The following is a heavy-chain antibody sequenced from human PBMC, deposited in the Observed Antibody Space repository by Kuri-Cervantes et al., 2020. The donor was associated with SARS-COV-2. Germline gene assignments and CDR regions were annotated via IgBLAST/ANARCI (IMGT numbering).Heavy chain of an antibody. CDR3: ARGTNWPPDGWFDP. J-gene: IGHJ5*02. D-gene: IGHD7-27*01. CDR2: TYYRSKWYD. CDR1: GDSVSSKIAA. Sequence: SQTLSLTCAISGDSVSSKIAAWNWIGQSPSRGLEWLGRTYYRSKWYDDYAVSVKSRISINPDTSKNQFSLHLNSVTPEDTAVYYCARGTNWPPDGWFDPWGQGTLVTVSS. V-gene: IGHV6-1*01.